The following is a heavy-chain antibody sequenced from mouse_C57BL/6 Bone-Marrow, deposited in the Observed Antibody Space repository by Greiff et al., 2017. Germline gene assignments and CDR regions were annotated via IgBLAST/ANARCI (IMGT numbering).Heavy chain of an antibody. Sequence: VQLQQSGPGLVAPSQSLSITCTVSGFSLTSYAISWVRQPPGKGLEWLGVIWTGGGTNYNSALKSRLGISKDNSKSQVFLKMNSLQTDDTARYDCARMYYSNYPWFAYWGQGTLVTVSA. CDR3: ARMYYSNYPWFAY. CDR2: IWTGGGT. J-gene: IGHJ3*01. CDR1: GFSLTSYA. D-gene: IGHD2-5*01. V-gene: IGHV2-9-1*01.